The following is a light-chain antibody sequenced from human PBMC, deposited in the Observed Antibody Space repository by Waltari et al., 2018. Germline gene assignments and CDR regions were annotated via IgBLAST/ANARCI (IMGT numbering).Light chain of an antibody. CDR3: QAWDSSTVI. V-gene: IGLV3-1*01. Sequence: SYKLTQPPSVSVSPGQTASIACPGDKLGDKYASWYQHKPGQSPVLVIYQDTRRPSVIPERFSGSNSGNTATLTISGTQAMDEADYYCQAWDSSTVIFGGGTKLTVL. CDR2: QDT. CDR1: KLGDKY. J-gene: IGLJ2*01.